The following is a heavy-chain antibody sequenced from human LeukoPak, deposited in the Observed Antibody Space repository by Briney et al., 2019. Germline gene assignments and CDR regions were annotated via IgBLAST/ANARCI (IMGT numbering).Heavy chain of an antibody. CDR2: INPNSGGT. J-gene: IGHJ4*02. V-gene: IGHV1-2*02. D-gene: IGHD3-22*01. Sequence: ASVKVSCKASGYTFTGYYMHWVRQAPGQGLEWMGWINPNSGGTNYAQKFQGRVTMTRDTSTSTAYMELSRLRSDDTAVYYCARVDDYYDSSGYYDYWGQGTLVTVSS. CDR3: ARVDDYYDSSGYYDY. CDR1: GYTFTGYY.